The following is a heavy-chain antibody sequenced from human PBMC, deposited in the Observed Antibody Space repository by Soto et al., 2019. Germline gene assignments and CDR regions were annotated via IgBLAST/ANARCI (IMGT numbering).Heavy chain of an antibody. CDR3: ARGDSSSWYFSFDY. J-gene: IGHJ4*02. Sequence: ASVKVSCKASGYTFTSYCISWVRQAPGQGLEWMGWISAYNGSTNYAQKLQGRVTMTTDTSTSTAYMELRSLRSDDTAVYYCARGDSSSWYFSFDYWGQGTLVTVSS. CDR1: GYTFTSYC. CDR2: ISAYNGST. D-gene: IGHD6-13*01. V-gene: IGHV1-18*01.